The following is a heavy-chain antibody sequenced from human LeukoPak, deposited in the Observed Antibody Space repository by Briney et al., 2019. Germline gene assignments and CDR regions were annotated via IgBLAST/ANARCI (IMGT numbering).Heavy chain of an antibody. CDR1: GFTFSSYS. CDR3: ARDWSGDHFDY. Sequence: GGSLRLSRAASGFTFSSYSMNWVRQAPGKGLEWVSSISSSSSYIYYADSVKGRFTISRDNAKNSLYLQMNSLRAEDTAVYYCARDWSGDHFDYWGQGTLVTVSS. J-gene: IGHJ4*02. D-gene: IGHD4-17*01. CDR2: ISSSSSYI. V-gene: IGHV3-21*01.